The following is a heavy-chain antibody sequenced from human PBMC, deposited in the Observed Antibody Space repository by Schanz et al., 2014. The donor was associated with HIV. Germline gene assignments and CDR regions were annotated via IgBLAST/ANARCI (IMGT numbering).Heavy chain of an antibody. CDR2: ISYDGSRK. CDR3: AKDRNYYDSRYRGKGNYYYYYGMDV. J-gene: IGHJ6*02. D-gene: IGHD3-22*01. CDR1: GFTFNSYG. V-gene: IGHV3-30*18. Sequence: QVQLVESGGGVVQPGRSLRVSCAASGFTFNSYGMHWVRQAPGKGLEWVAVISYDGSRKHFADSVKGRFTISRDNSKNTPYLQMKSLRAEDTAVYYRAKDRNYYDSRYRGKGNYYYYYGMDVWGQGTTVTVSS.